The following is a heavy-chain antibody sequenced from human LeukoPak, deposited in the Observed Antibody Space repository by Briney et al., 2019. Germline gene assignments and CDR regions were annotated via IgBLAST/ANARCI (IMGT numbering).Heavy chain of an antibody. D-gene: IGHD3-10*01. CDR3: ARQDFGSGILPGY. CDR2: VYYTGST. J-gene: IGHJ4*02. V-gene: IGHV4-39*01. Sequence: SETLSLNCTVSGASITNSLYYWGWIRQPPGKGLEWIATVYYTGSTYYNPSLKSRVTISIDTSKSHFSLKLSSVTAADMAVYYCARQDFGSGILPGYWGQGTLVTVSS. CDR1: GASITNSLYY.